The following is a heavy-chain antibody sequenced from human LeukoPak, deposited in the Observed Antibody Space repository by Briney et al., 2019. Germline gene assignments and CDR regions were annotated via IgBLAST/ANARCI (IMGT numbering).Heavy chain of an antibody. D-gene: IGHD1-26*01. J-gene: IGHJ4*02. V-gene: IGHV4-59*12. CDR3: ARSHRGALDY. Sequence: TSETLSLTCTVSGGSISSYYWSWIRQPPGKGLEWIGYIYYSGSTNYNPSLKSRVTISVDTSKNQFSLKLSSVTAADTAVYYCARSHRGALDYWGQGTLVTVSS. CDR2: IYYSGST. CDR1: GGSISSYY.